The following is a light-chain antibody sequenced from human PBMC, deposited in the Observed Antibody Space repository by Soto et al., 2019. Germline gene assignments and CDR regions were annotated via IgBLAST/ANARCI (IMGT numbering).Light chain of an antibody. J-gene: IGKJ1*01. Sequence: DIQMTQSPSSLSASVGDRVTITCRASQGIRNYLAWYQQKPGKVPKLLIYAASTLQSGVPSRFSGSGSGTDFNLTISSLQPEDVATYYCQKYNSAPRTFGQGTKVEIK. CDR3: QKYNSAPRT. CDR2: AAS. CDR1: QGIRNY. V-gene: IGKV1-27*01.